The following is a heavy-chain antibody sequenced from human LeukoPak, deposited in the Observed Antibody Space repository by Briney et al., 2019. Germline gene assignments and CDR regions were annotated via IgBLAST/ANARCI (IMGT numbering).Heavy chain of an antibody. Sequence: PGGSLRLSCAASGFTFSSFDMHWVRQPTGQGLEWVSTIGTASDTYYPGSVEGRFTLSRDNAKNSLYPQMNSLTAGDTAVYYCARGPPRGKYYYMDVWGKGTTVTVS. CDR2: IGTASDT. D-gene: IGHD1-1*01. CDR1: GFTFSSFD. CDR3: ARGPPRGKYYYMDV. V-gene: IGHV3-13*01. J-gene: IGHJ6*03.